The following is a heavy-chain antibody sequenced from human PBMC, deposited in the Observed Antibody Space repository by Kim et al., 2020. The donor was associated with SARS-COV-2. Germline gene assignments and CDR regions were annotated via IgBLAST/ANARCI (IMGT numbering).Heavy chain of an antibody. V-gene: IGHV3-9*01. CDR1: GFTFDDYA. J-gene: IGHJ4*02. D-gene: IGHD6-13*01. Sequence: GGSLRLSCAASGFTFDDYAMHWVRQAPGKGLEWVSGISWNSGSIGYADSVKGRFTISRDNAKNSLYLQMNSLRAEDTALYYCAKAAAAENLDYWGQGTLVTVSS. CDR2: ISWNSGSI. CDR3: AKAAAAENLDY.